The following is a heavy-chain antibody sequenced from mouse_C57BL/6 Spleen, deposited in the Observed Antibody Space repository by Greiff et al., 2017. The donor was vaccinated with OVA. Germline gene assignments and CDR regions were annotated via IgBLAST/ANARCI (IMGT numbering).Heavy chain of an antibody. J-gene: IGHJ4*01. V-gene: IGHV1-72*01. CDR2: IDPNSGGT. CDR1: GYTFTSYW. D-gene: IGHD2-4*01. Sequence: QVQLQQPGAELVKPGASVKLSCKASGYTFTSYWMHWVKQRPGRGLEWIGSIDPNSGGTKYNEKFKSKATLTVDKPSSTAYMQLSSLTSEDSAVYYCARTYDYDDGLYAMDYWGQGTSVTVSS. CDR3: ARTYDYDDGLYAMDY.